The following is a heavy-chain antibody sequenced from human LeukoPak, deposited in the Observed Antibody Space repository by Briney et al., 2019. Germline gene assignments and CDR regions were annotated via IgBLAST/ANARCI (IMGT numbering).Heavy chain of an antibody. CDR3: AKGWDYYDTN. Sequence: PGGSLRLSCAASGFTFSSYGMHWVRQAPGKGLEWVAVISYDGSDRYYADSVRGRFTISRDNSKNTLYLQMNSLRVEDTAVYSCAKGWDYYDTNWGQGTLVTVSS. V-gene: IGHV3-30*18. J-gene: IGHJ4*02. CDR1: GFTFSSYG. D-gene: IGHD3-22*01. CDR2: ISYDGSDR.